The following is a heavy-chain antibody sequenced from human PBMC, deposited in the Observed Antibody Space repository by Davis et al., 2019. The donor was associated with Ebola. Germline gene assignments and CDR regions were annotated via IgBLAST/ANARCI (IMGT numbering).Heavy chain of an antibody. Sequence: MPSETLSLTLPVSGGSISSYYWSWIRQPPGKGMEWIGNIYHGGRTNYNPSLKGRVTISVDTSKNQFSLKLSSVTAADTAVYSCARSKAGGGFCSGGSCYSGVFDSWGQGILVTVSS. D-gene: IGHD2-15*01. CDR1: GGSISSYY. V-gene: IGHV4-4*08. J-gene: IGHJ4*01. CDR2: IYHGGRT. CDR3: ARSKAGGGFCSGGSCYSGVFDS.